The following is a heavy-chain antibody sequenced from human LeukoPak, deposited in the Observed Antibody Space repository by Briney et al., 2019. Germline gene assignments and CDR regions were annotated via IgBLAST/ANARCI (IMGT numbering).Heavy chain of an antibody. V-gene: IGHV3-48*04. D-gene: IGHD6-19*01. Sequence: PGGSLRLSCGAYGFTFSSYSMKWVRQAPGKGLEWVSYISSSSSTIYYADSVKGRFTISRDNAKNSLYLQMNSLRAEDMALYYCAKDSSATYRSSGWYDYWGQGTLVTVSS. J-gene: IGHJ4*02. CDR2: ISSSSSTI. CDR1: GFTFSSYS. CDR3: AKDSSATYRSSGWYDY.